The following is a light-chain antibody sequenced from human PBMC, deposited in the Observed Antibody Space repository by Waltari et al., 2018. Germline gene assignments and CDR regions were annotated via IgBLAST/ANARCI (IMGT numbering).Light chain of an antibody. J-gene: IGLJ2*01. Sequence: QFVLTQPPSVSEAPRQRVTITCSGSSSNTGTHAVNWYQQVPGKAPKLLIYYDDLLPSGVSDRFSGSKSGTSASLAISGLQSEDEAEYYCAAWDDSLNGVIFGGGTKVTVL. V-gene: IGLV1-36*01. CDR3: AAWDDSLNGVI. CDR1: SSNTGTHA. CDR2: YDD.